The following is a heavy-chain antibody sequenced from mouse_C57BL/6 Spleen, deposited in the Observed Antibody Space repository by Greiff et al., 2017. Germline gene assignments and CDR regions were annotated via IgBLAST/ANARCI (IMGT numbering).Heavy chain of an antibody. CDR1: GISITTGNYR. D-gene: IGHD2-4*01. V-gene: IGHV3-5*01. Sequence: VQLQQSGPGLVKPSQTVFLTCTVTGISITTGNYRWSWIRQFPGNKLEWIGYIYYSGTITYNPSLTSRTTIPRDTPKNQFFLEMNSLTAEDTATYYCARYDYSAFDYWGQGTTLTVSS. J-gene: IGHJ2*01. CDR2: IYYSGTI. CDR3: ARYDYSAFDY.